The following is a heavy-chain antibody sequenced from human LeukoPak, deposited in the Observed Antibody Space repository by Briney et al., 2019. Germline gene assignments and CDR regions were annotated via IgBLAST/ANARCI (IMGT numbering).Heavy chain of an antibody. V-gene: IGHV4-59*11. Sequence: PSETLSLTCTVSGGSISSHYWSWIRQPPGKGLEWIGYIYYSGSTNYNPSLNSRVTISVDTSKNQFSLKLSSVTAADTAVYYCARDYPLRGGYYDSNWNAFDIWGQGTMVTVSS. D-gene: IGHD3-22*01. J-gene: IGHJ3*02. CDR3: ARDYPLRGGYYDSNWNAFDI. CDR1: GGSISSHY. CDR2: IYYSGST.